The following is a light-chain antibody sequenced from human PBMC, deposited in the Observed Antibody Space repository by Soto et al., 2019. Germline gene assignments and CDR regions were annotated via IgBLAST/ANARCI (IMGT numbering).Light chain of an antibody. Sequence: EIVMTQSPATLSVSPGERATLSCRASQSVSSNLAWYQQKPGLAPRLLIYDTSARATGVPARFSGSRSGPEFTLTINSLQSEDFAIYYCQRYNNWPLTFGGGTKVDIK. CDR3: QRYNNWPLT. J-gene: IGKJ4*01. CDR2: DTS. CDR1: QSVSSN. V-gene: IGKV3-15*01.